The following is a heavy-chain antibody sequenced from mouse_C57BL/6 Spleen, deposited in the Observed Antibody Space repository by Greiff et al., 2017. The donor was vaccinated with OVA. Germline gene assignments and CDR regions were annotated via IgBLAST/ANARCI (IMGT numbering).Heavy chain of an antibody. Sequence: VKLQQSGAELARPGASVKLSCKASGYTFTSYGISWVKQRTGQGLEWIGEIYPRSGNTYYNEKFKGKATLTADKSSSTAYMELRSLTSEDSAVYFCARKGTAQAPYYYAMDYWGQGTSVTVSS. D-gene: IGHD3-2*02. CDR3: ARKGTAQAPYYYAMDY. CDR2: IYPRSGNT. J-gene: IGHJ4*01. CDR1: GYTFTSYG. V-gene: IGHV1-81*01.